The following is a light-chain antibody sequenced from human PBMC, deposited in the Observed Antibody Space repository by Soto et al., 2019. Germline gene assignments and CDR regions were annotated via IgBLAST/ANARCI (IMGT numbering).Light chain of an antibody. J-gene: IGLJ1*01. CDR1: SSDVGDNNY. Sequence: QSALTQPASVSGSPGQSITISCTGTSSDVGDNNYVSWYQQHPGKAPKLMIYDVTHRPSGISNRFSGSKSGNTASLTISGLQAEDEADYYCSSYTRSSTLYVFGTGTRSPS. CDR3: SSYTRSSTLYV. V-gene: IGLV2-14*01. CDR2: DVT.